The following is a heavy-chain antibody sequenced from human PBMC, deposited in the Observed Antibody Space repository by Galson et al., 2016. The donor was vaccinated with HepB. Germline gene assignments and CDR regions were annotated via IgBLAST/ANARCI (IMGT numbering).Heavy chain of an antibody. Sequence: SLRLSCAASGFTFSTYGMHWVRQAPGKGLEWVAAISYDGSITFYPDSVKGRFTISRDNSKNTLYLKMNSLRAEDTAVYYCAKVKTGGDYDFWSLDYWGQGTLVTVSS. CDR1: GFTFSTYG. CDR3: AKVKTGGDYDFWSLDY. D-gene: IGHD3-3*01. J-gene: IGHJ4*02. V-gene: IGHV3-30*18. CDR2: ISYDGSIT.